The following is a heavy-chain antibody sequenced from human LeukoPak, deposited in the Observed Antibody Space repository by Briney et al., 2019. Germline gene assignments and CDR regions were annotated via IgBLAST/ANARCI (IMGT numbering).Heavy chain of an antibody. J-gene: IGHJ4*02. CDR1: GYTFTSYG. V-gene: IGHV1-18*01. Sequence: GASVKVSCKASGYTFTSYGISWVRQAPGQGLEWMGWISAYNGNTNYAQKLQGRVTMTTDTSTSTAYMELRSLRSDDTAVYYCARSTYYYDSSGYWRFAVGYFDYWGQGTLVTVSS. D-gene: IGHD3-22*01. CDR3: ARSTYYYDSSGYWRFAVGYFDY. CDR2: ISAYNGNT.